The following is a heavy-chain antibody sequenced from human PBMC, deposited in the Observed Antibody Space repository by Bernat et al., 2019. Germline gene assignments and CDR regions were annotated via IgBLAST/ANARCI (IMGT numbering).Heavy chain of an antibody. D-gene: IGHD3-3*01. CDR1: GGSISSGGYY. J-gene: IGHJ4*02. CDR2: IYYSGST. Sequence: QVQLQESGPGLVKPSQTLSLTCTVSGGSISSGGYYWSWIRQHPGKGLEWIGYIYYSGSTYYNPSLKSRVTISVDTSKNQFSLKLSSVTAADTAVYYCARVMHTDTRFLEWLFPAFDYWGQGTLVTVSS. CDR3: ARVMHTDTRFLEWLFPAFDY. V-gene: IGHV4-31*03.